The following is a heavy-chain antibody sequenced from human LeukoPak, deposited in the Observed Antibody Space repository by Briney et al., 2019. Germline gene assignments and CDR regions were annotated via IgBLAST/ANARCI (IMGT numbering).Heavy chain of an antibody. CDR1: GFTLGNYG. Sequence: GGSLRLSGAAPGFTLGNYGMHGVGKAQGKGREGVAVISYDGSNERYVDSVRGRFTISRDNSKNTLYLHMNGLKTADTSVYYCAKDTAEDPAYGAIDYWGQGTLVTVSS. V-gene: IGHV3-30*18. D-gene: IGHD4-17*01. J-gene: IGHJ4*02. CDR3: AKDTAEDPAYGAIDY. CDR2: ISYDGSNE.